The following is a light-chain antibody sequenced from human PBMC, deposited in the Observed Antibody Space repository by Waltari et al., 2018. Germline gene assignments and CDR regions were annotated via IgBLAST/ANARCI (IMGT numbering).Light chain of an antibody. CDR1: SNAVGFYNY. CDR2: EVS. CDR3: SSYTRINTLM. J-gene: IGLJ3*02. Sequence: QSALTQPASVSGSPGQSITISCTGTSNAVGFYNYVSWYQQHPGKPPKLMVYEVSNRPSGISNRFSGSKSGNTASLTISGLQADDEADYYCSSYTRINTLMFGGGTKLTVL. V-gene: IGLV2-14*01.